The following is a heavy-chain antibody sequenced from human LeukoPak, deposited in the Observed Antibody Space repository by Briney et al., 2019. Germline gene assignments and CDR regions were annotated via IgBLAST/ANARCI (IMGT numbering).Heavy chain of an antibody. V-gene: IGHV4-39*01. CDR1: GGSISSSNYY. Sequence: SETLSLTCTVSGGSISSSNYYWGWIRQPPGKGLEWIGIIHFSGTTYYNPSLKSRVTISVDTSKNQFSLKLTSVTAADTAVYYCARFRGVVSSSLLDFWGQGTLVTVSS. D-gene: IGHD3-10*01. CDR3: ARFRGVVSSSLLDF. CDR2: IHFSGTT. J-gene: IGHJ4*02.